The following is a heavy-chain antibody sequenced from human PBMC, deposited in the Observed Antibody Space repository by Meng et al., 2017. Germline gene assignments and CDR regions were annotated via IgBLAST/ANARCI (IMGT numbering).Heavy chain of an antibody. V-gene: IGHV3-23*01. CDR3: ARGGAVAGTGGGYNWFDP. CDR1: GFTFSSYA. D-gene: IGHD6-19*01. J-gene: IGHJ5*02. Sequence: GGSLRLSCAASGFTFSSYAMSWVRQAPGKGLEWVSAISGSGGSTYYADSVKGRFTISRHNSKNTLYLQMNSLRAEDTAVYYCARGGAVAGTGGGYNWFDPWGQGTLVTVSS. CDR2: ISGSGGST.